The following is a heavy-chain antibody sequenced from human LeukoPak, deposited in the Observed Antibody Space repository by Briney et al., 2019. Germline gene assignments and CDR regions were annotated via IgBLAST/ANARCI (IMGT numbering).Heavy chain of an antibody. D-gene: IGHD2-8*01. J-gene: IGHJ6*03. Sequence: PGGSLRLSCTASGFSFSTYSMNWVRQAPGKGLEWVSYIVGSSSNIYYADSVKGRFTISRDNAKNSLYLQMNSLRAEDTAVYYCAREYCTNGVCYEYYYYYYMDVWGKGTTVTVSS. V-gene: IGHV3-21*01. CDR3: AREYCTNGVCYEYYYYYYMDV. CDR2: IVGSSSNI. CDR1: GFSFSTYS.